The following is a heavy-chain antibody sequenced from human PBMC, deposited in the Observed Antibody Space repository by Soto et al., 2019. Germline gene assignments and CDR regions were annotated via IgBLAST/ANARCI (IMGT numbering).Heavy chain of an antibody. CDR1: GYTFTSYA. CDR3: ARATVGHLNDAFEI. J-gene: IGHJ3*02. Sequence: ASVKVSCKASGYTFTSYAMHWVRQAPGQRLEWMGWINAGNGNTKYSQKFQGRVTITRDTSASTAYMELSSLRSEDTAVYYCARATVGHLNDAFEIWGQGTMVTVSS. V-gene: IGHV1-3*01. CDR2: INAGNGNT.